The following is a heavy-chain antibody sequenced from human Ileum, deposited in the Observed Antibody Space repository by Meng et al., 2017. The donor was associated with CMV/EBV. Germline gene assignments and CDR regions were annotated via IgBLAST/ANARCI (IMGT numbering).Heavy chain of an antibody. D-gene: IGHD3-3*01. CDR3: ARLHYDFSRPIKDY. J-gene: IGHJ4*02. V-gene: IGHV4-61*01. CDR2: IYYSGST. Sequence: SGGAASSGSYYWSWIRQPPGKGLEWIGYIYYSGSTNYNPSLKSRVTISVDTSKNQFSLKLSSVTAADTAVYYCARLHYDFSRPIKDYWGQGTLVTVSS. CDR1: GGAASSGSYY.